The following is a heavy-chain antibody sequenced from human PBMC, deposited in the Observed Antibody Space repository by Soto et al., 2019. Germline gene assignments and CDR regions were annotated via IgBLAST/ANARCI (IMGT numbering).Heavy chain of an antibody. CDR3: ETDLDRYGLGYYGMYV. J-gene: IGHJ6*02. D-gene: IGHD5-18*01. Sequence: ASVKVSCKVSGYTLTELSMHWVRQAPGKGLEWMGGFDPEDGETIYAQKFQARVTMTEDHSTDTGYMELSSLGSEHTSEYYCETDLDRYGLGYYGMYVWGQGTTATVS. V-gene: IGHV1-24*01. CDR1: GYTLTELS. CDR2: FDPEDGET.